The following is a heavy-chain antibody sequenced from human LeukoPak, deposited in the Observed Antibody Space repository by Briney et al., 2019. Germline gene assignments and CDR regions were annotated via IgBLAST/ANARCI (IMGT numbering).Heavy chain of an antibody. CDR1: GGSVSSGSYY. CDR3: ARDESNYDILTGYYHDAFDI. V-gene: IGHV4-61*01. J-gene: IGHJ3*02. CDR2: IYYSGST. D-gene: IGHD3-9*01. Sequence: SETLSLTCTVSGGSVSSGSYYWSWIRQPPGKGLEWIGYIYYSGSTNYNPSLKSRVTMSVDTSKNQFSLKLSSVTAADTAVYYCARDESNYDILTGYYHDAFDIWGQGTMVTVSS.